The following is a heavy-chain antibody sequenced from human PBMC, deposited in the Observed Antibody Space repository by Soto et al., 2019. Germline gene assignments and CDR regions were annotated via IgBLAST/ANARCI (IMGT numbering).Heavy chain of an antibody. CDR3: ARVPSSNYHYFDY. CDR2: IYSAGSA. J-gene: IGHJ4*02. D-gene: IGHD6-13*01. V-gene: IGHV3-66*01. CDR1: GFTVSSYY. Sequence: EVQLVESGGGLVQPGGSLRLSCAASGFTVSSYYMSWVRQAPGKGLEWVSVIYSAGSADFADSVKGRFTISRDNSKNTLYLKMSSLRAEDTAVYYCARVPSSNYHYFDYWGQGTLVTVSS.